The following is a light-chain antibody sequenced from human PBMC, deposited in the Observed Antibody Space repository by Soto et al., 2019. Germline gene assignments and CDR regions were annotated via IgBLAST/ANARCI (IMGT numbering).Light chain of an antibody. CDR3: QQYSDLPYT. Sequence: EIVLTQSPGTLSLSPRERATLSCRASQRISSRNLAWYQQKPGQAPRLLIYNTSSRATGIPDRFSGSGSVTDFTLTINRLEPEDCAVYYCQQYSDLPYTFGQGTKLEVK. J-gene: IGKJ2*01. CDR1: QRISSRN. V-gene: IGKV3-20*01. CDR2: NTS.